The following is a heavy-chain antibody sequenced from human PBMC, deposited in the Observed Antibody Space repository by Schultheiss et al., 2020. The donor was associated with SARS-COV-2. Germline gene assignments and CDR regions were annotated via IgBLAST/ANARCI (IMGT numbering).Heavy chain of an antibody. CDR1: GGSFSGYY. J-gene: IGHJ3*02. D-gene: IGHD6-13*01. V-gene: IGHV4-34*01. CDR3: AREDSSRDYGSAFDI. Sequence: SETLSLTCAVYGGSFSGYYWSWIRQPPGKGLEWIGEINHSGSTNYNPSLKSRVTISVDTSKNQFSLKLSSVTAADTAVYYCAREDSSRDYGSAFDIWGQGTMVTVSS. CDR2: INHSGST.